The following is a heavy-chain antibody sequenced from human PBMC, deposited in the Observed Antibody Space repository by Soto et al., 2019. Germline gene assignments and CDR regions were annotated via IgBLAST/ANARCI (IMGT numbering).Heavy chain of an antibody. CDR3: ARAYSYDVLTGYAYGMDV. CDR2: IIPIFGTA. J-gene: IGHJ6*02. CDR1: GGTFSSYA. Sequence: QVQLVQSGAEVKKPGSSVKVSCKASGGTFSSYAISWVRQAPGQGLEWMGGIIPIFGTANYAQKFQGRVTITADADTSSAYMELRSLRSEDTAVYYFARAYSYDVLTGYAYGMDVWGHGTTVTVSS. V-gene: IGHV1-69*01. D-gene: IGHD3-9*01.